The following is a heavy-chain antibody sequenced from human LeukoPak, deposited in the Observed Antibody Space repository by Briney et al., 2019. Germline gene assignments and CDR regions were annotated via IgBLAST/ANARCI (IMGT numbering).Heavy chain of an antibody. D-gene: IGHD3-3*01. V-gene: IGHV3-9*01. CDR2: ISWNSGSI. J-gene: IGHJ3*02. CDR1: GFTFDDYA. Sequence: GRSLRLSCAASGFTFDDYAMHWVRQAPGKGLEWVSGISWNSGSIGYADSVKGRFTISRDNAKNSLYLQMNSLRAEDTALYYCAKDSYDFWSGYYNSAFDIWGQGTMVTVSS. CDR3: AKDSYDFWSGYYNSAFDI.